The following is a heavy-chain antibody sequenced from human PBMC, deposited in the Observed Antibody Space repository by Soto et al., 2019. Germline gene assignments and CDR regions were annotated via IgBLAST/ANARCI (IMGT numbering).Heavy chain of an antibody. CDR1: GGSISSGGYS. D-gene: IGHD6-19*01. Sequence: QLQLQESGSGLVKPSQTLSLTCAVSGGSISSGGYSWSWIRQPPGKGLEWIGYIYPSGSTYYNPSLKSRVTTTVDRSKNQFSLKLSSVTAADTAVYYCARAGGLGAVAVDYWGQGTLVTVAS. V-gene: IGHV4-30-2*01. J-gene: IGHJ4*02. CDR2: IYPSGST. CDR3: ARAGGLGAVAVDY.